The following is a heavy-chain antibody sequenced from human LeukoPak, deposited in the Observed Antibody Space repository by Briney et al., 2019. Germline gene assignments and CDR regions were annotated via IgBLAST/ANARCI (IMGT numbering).Heavy chain of an antibody. D-gene: IGHD3-10*01. V-gene: IGHV3-21*01. CDR2: IDRGSSDI. J-gene: IGHJ4*02. Sequence: RGSVRLSCAASGIIFSAYTMNWVGQAPRRGLEWVSSIDRGSSDIHYADAVRGRFTISRDNAKNSLYLQRKSLRAEDTAVYYCARDWRAGSGYLDYCGQGTLFSVSS. CDR1: GIIFSAYT. CDR3: ARDWRAGSGYLDY.